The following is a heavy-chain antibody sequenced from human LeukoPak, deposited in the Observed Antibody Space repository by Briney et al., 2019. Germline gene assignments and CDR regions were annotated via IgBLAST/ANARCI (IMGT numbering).Heavy chain of an antibody. CDR2: ISSSGSTI. V-gene: IGHV3-48*03. D-gene: IGHD3-9*01. J-gene: IGHJ4*02. CDR1: GFTFSSYE. CDR3: ARVPLRYFDWLLPPSDY. Sequence: GGSLRLSCAASGFTFSSYEMNWVRQAPGKGLEWVSYISSSGSTIYYADSVKGRFTISRDNAKKSLYLQMNSLRAEDTAVYYCARVPLRYFDWLLPPSDYWGQGTLVTVSS.